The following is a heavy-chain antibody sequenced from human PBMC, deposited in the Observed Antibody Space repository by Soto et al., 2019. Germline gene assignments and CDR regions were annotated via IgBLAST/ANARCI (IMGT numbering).Heavy chain of an antibody. CDR1: GGSFSGYY. V-gene: IGHV4-34*01. CDR2: INHSGST. Sequence: SETLSLTCAVYGGSFSGYYWSWIRQPPGKGLEWIGEINHSGSTNYNPSLKSRVTISVDTSKNQFSLKLSSGTAADTAVYYCARCGYCSSTSCYYYYYYMDVWGKGTTVTVSS. D-gene: IGHD2-2*01. J-gene: IGHJ6*03. CDR3: ARCGYCSSTSCYYYYYYMDV.